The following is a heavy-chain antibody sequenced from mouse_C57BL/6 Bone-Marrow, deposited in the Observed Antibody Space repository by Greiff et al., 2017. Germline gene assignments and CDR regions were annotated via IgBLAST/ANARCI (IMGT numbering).Heavy chain of an antibody. CDR3: ARGYSNYVAY. Sequence: EVHLVESGGGLVKPGGSLKLSCAASGLTFSSYAMSWVRQTPEKRLEWVATISDGGSYTYYPDNVKGRFTISRDNAKNNLYLQMSHLKSEDTAMYYCARGYSNYVAYWGQGTLVTVSA. CDR2: ISDGGSYT. J-gene: IGHJ3*01. V-gene: IGHV5-4*01. CDR1: GLTFSSYA. D-gene: IGHD2-5*01.